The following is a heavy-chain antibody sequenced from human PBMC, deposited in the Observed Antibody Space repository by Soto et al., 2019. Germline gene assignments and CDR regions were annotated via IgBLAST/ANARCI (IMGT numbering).Heavy chain of an antibody. CDR2: IYYSGST. D-gene: IGHD4-4*01. CDR3: ARLYSNSVRYSDY. V-gene: IGHV4-59*08. CDR1: GGSISSYY. Sequence: PSETLSLTCTVSGGSISSYYWSWIRQPPGKGLEWIGYIYYSGSTNYNPSLKSRVTISVDTSKNQFSLKLSSVTAADTAVYYCARLYSNSVRYSDYWGQGTLVTVSS. J-gene: IGHJ4*02.